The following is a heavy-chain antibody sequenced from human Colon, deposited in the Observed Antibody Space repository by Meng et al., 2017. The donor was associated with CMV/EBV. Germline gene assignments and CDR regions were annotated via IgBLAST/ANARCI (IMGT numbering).Heavy chain of an antibody. D-gene: IGHD2-15*01. CDR2: VSHDGSNE. V-gene: IGHV3-30*04. Sequence: GESLKISCAASGFTFSSPIHWVRQAPGKGLEWVAVVSHDGSNEHYADSVKGRFTISRDNSKNTLYLQMNSLRTEDTAVYYCARDRGLVVSRPDYWGQGTLVTVSS. CDR3: ARDRGLVVSRPDY. J-gene: IGHJ4*02. CDR1: GFTFSSP.